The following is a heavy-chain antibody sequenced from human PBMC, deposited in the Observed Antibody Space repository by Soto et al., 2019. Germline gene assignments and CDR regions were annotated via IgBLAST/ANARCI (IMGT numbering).Heavy chain of an antibody. CDR1: GYTFTSYA. D-gene: IGHD3-9*01. CDR2: INGGNGNT. Sequence: ASVKVSCKASGYTFTSYAMHWVRQAPGQRLEWMGWINGGNGNTKYSQKFQGRVTITRDTSASTAYMELSSLTSEDTAVYYCARVFGRIDPLDIWGQGTMVTVSS. CDR3: ARVFGRIDPLDI. J-gene: IGHJ3*02. V-gene: IGHV1-3*01.